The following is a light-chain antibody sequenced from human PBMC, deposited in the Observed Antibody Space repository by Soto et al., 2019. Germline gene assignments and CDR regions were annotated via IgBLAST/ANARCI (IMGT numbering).Light chain of an antibody. Sequence: QSALTQPASVSGSPGQSITISCTGTSSDVGGYNYVSWYQQHPGKAPKLMIFEVSNRPSGVSNRFSGSKSGNTASLTISGLQAEDEADYYCCSYTSSSTRDVFGTGTKVTVL. J-gene: IGLJ1*01. CDR1: SSDVGGYNY. CDR2: EVS. CDR3: CSYTSSSTRDV. V-gene: IGLV2-14*01.